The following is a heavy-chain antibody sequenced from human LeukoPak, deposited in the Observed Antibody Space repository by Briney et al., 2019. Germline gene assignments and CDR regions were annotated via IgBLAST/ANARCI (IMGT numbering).Heavy chain of an antibody. V-gene: IGHV3-21*01. CDR2: ISSRSAHI. Sequence: AGGSLRLSCAASDSTFSSFSMRWVRQAPGKGLFWFAAISSRSAHIYYADSVKGRFTISRDNAKKSLYLEMNNLRADDTAVYYCARDRSTSRYYHGMDVWGPGTTVIVSS. CDR1: DSTFSSFS. CDR3: ARDRSTSRYYHGMDV. D-gene: IGHD2-2*01. J-gene: IGHJ6*02.